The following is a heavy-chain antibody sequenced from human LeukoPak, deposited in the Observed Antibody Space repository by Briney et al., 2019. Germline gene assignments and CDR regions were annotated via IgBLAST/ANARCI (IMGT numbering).Heavy chain of an antibody. CDR2: INPNSGGT. CDR3: ARDLLAYCGGDCYSDY. D-gene: IGHD2-21*02. J-gene: IGHJ4*02. Sequence: ASMKVSCKASGYTFTGYYMHWVRQAPGQGLEWMGWINPNSGGTNYAQKFQGRVTMTRDTSISTAYMELSRLRSDDTAVYYCARDLLAYCGGDCYSDYWGQGTLVTVSS. V-gene: IGHV1-2*02. CDR1: GYTFTGYY.